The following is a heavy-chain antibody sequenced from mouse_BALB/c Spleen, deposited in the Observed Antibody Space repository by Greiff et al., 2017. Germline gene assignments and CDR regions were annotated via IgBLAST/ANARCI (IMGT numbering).Heavy chain of an antibody. Sequence: EVQLQQSGAELVKPGASVKLSCTASGFNIKDTYMHWVKQRPEQGLEWIGRIDPANGNTKYDPKFQGKATITADTSSNTAYLQLSSLTSEDTAVYYCASTGTSYAMDYWGQGTAVTVSS. J-gene: IGHJ4*01. CDR2: IDPANGNT. V-gene: IGHV14-3*02. CDR1: GFNIKDTY. D-gene: IGHD4-1*02. CDR3: ASTGTSYAMDY.